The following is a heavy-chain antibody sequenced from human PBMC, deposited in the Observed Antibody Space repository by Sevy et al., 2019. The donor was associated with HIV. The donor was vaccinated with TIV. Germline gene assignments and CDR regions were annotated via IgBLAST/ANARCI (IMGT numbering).Heavy chain of an antibody. CDR2: IIPIFGTA. V-gene: IGHV1-69*13. D-gene: IGHD6-13*01. CDR1: GGTFSSYA. CDR3: ASQIAAAGSYYYYYGMDV. J-gene: IGHJ6*02. Sequence: ASVKVSCKASGGTFSSYAISWVRQAPGQGLEWMGGIIPIFGTANYAQKFQGRVTITADESTSTAYMELSSLRSEDTAVYYCASQIAAAGSYYYYYGMDVWGQGTTVTVSS.